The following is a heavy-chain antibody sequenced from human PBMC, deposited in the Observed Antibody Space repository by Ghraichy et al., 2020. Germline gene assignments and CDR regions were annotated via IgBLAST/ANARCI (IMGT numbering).Heavy chain of an antibody. CDR2: ISYDGSNT. V-gene: IGHV3-30*18. D-gene: IGHD3-22*01. Sequence: GESLNISCAASGFTFSSYVMHWVRQAPGKGLEWVAAISYDGSNTYYADSVKGRFTFSRDNSKNTLYLQMNSLRAEDTAVYYCAKDRSYYDNTGYPDHWGRGTLVTVSS. CDR3: AKDRSYYDNTGYPDH. J-gene: IGHJ4*02. CDR1: GFTFSSYV.